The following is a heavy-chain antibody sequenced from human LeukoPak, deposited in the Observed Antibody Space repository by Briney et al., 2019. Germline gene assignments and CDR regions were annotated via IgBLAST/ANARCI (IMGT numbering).Heavy chain of an antibody. J-gene: IGHJ4*02. CDR3: ARVDTAMVAGGGDY. CDR2: INPNSGGT. D-gene: IGHD5-18*01. Sequence: ASVKVSCKASGYSFTGYYMHWVRQAPGQGLEWMGWINPNSGGTKYAQKFKGRVTMTRDTSISTAYMELSRLRSDDTAVYYCARVDTAMVAGGGDYWGQGTLVAVSS. V-gene: IGHV1-2*02. CDR1: GYSFTGYY.